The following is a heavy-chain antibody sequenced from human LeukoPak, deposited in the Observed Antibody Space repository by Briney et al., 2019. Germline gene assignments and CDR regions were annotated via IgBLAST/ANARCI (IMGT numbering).Heavy chain of an antibody. J-gene: IGHJ4*02. CDR1: GFTFSSYA. CDR3: AGTMVRPRFYFDY. CDR2: ISDSGGST. Sequence: GGSLRLSCAASGFTFSSYAMSWVRQAPGKGLEWVSAISDSGGSTYYADSVKGRFTISRDNSKNTLYLQMNSLRAEDTAVYYCAGTMVRPRFYFDYWGQGTLVTVSS. V-gene: IGHV3-23*01. D-gene: IGHD3-10*01.